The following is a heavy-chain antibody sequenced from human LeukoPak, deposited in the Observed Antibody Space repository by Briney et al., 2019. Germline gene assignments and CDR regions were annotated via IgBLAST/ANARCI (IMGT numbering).Heavy chain of an antibody. CDR1: GFTFSSYG. V-gene: IGHV3-30*02. J-gene: IGHJ4*02. Sequence: AGGSLRLSCAAAGFTFSSYGMHWVRQAPGKGLEWVAFIRYDGSNKYNADSVKGRFTISRDNSKNTLCLQMNSLRAEDTAVYYCAKVPIYGDYVFDYWGQGSLVTVSS. CDR3: AKVPIYGDYVFDY. CDR2: IRYDGSNK. D-gene: IGHD4-17*01.